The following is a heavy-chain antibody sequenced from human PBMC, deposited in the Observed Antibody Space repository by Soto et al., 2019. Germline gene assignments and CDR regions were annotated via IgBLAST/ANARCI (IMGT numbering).Heavy chain of an antibody. CDR1: GYTFFKYF. V-gene: IGHV1-46*01. J-gene: IGHJ3*01. D-gene: IGHD1-7*01. CDR3: ARPLIGNTIDL. CDR2: INPSRGSA. Sequence: ASVKVSCKASGYTFFKYFIHWVRQAPGQGLEWIGIINPSRGSATYGPIFQGRVSLTTDMPTSTVYMELSGLRSEDTAIYYCARPLIGNTIDLWGQGTSVTVS.